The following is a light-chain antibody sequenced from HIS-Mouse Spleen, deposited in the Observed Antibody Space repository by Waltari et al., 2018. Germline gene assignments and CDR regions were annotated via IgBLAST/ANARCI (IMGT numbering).Light chain of an antibody. CDR2: EGS. V-gene: IGLV2-23*01. J-gene: IGLJ3*02. Sequence: QSALTQPASESGSAGQTVTVSCPGTCGAVGCYNLCSWYQQPPGKAPKLMIYEGSKRPSGVSNRFSGSKSGKTASLTSAGLQAEDEADYYCCSYAGSSTWVFGGGTKLTVL. CDR1: CGAVGCYNL. CDR3: CSYAGSSTWV.